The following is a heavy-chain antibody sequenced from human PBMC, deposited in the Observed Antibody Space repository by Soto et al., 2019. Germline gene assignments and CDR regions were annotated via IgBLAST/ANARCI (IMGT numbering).Heavy chain of an antibody. J-gene: IGHJ3*02. CDR1: GGSISSYY. D-gene: IGHD3-22*01. Sequence: PSETLSLTCTVSGGSISSYYLSWIRQPPGKGLEWIGYIYYSGSTNYNPSLKSRVTISVDTSKNQFSLKLSSVTAADTAVYYCARGLYYYDSSGPNAFDIWGQGTMVTVSS. CDR3: ARGLYYYDSSGPNAFDI. V-gene: IGHV4-59*01. CDR2: IYYSGST.